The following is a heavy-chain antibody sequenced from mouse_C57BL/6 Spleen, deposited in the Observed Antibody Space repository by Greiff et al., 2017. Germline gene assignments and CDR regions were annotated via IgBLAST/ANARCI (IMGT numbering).Heavy chain of an antibody. J-gene: IGHJ4*01. CDR3: VPKAMDY. CDR1: GYPFTSYG. CDR2: IHPNSGNT. Sequence: QVQLQQPGAELVKPGASVKLSCKASGYPFTSYGLNWVKQRPGQGLEWIGMIHPNSGNTNYNEQFKSKATLTVDKSSSTAYMQLSSLTSEYSAVYYCVPKAMDYWGQGTSVTVSS. V-gene: IGHV1-64*01. D-gene: IGHD5-1*01.